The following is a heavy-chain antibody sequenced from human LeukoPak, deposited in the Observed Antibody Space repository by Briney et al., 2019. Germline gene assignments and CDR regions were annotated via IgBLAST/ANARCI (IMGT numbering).Heavy chain of an antibody. CDR3: ARGRAGAFDI. CDR1: GFTFDDYA. CDR2: IYSGGST. Sequence: GGSLRLSCAASGFTFDDYAMHWVRQAPGKGLEWVSVIYSGGSTYYADSVKGRFTISRHNSKNTLYLQMNSLRAEDTAVYYCARGRAGAFDIWGQGTMVTVSS. V-gene: IGHV3-53*04. J-gene: IGHJ3*02.